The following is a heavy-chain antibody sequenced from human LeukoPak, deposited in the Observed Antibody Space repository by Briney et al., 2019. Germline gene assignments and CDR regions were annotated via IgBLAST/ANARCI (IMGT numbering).Heavy chain of an antibody. V-gene: IGHV1-69*06. CDR1: GYTFTSYG. Sequence: SVKVSCKASGYTFTSYGISWVRQAPGQGLEWMGGIIPIFGTANYAQKFQGRVTITADKSTSTAYMELSSLRSEDTAVYYCARLRWLHNPHFDYWGQGTLVTVSS. CDR2: IIPIFGTA. J-gene: IGHJ4*02. D-gene: IGHD4-23*01. CDR3: ARLRWLHNPHFDY.